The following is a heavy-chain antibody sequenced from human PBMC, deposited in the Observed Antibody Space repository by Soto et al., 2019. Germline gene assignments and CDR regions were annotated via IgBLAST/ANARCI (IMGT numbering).Heavy chain of an antibody. Sequence: SETLSLTCAVYGGSFSGYYWSWIRQPPGKGLEWIGEINHSGSTNYNPSLKSRVTISVDTSKNQFSLRLSSVTAADTAVYYCARVAAAGTRMSRWFDPWGQGTLVTVSS. CDR3: ARVAAAGTRMSRWFDP. D-gene: IGHD6-13*01. CDR2: INHSGST. J-gene: IGHJ5*02. V-gene: IGHV4-34*01. CDR1: GGSFSGYY.